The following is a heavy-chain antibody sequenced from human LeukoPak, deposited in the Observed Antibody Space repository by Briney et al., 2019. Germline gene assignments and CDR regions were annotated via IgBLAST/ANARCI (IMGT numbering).Heavy chain of an antibody. CDR3: ARTPSSYYYDSSGYYFDY. Sequence: SETLSLTCTVSGGSISSYYWSWIRQPPGKGLEWIGYIYYSGSTNYNPSLKSRATISVDTSKNQFSLKLSSVTAADTAVYHCARTPSSYYYDSSGYYFDYWGQGTLVTVSS. D-gene: IGHD3-22*01. J-gene: IGHJ4*02. V-gene: IGHV4-59*01. CDR1: GGSISSYY. CDR2: IYYSGST.